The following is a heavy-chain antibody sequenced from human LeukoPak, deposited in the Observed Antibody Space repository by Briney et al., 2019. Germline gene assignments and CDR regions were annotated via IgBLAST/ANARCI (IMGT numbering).Heavy chain of an antibody. V-gene: IGHV4-34*01. Sequence: PSETLSLTCAVYGGSFSGYYWSWIRQPPGKGLEWIGEINHSGSTNYNPSLKSRVTISVDTSKNQFSLKLSSVTAADTAVYYCARGPYDYIWGSYRYTPLGDYWGQGTLVTVSS. D-gene: IGHD3-16*02. CDR1: GGSFSGYY. J-gene: IGHJ4*02. CDR3: ARGPYDYIWGSYRYTPLGDY. CDR2: INHSGST.